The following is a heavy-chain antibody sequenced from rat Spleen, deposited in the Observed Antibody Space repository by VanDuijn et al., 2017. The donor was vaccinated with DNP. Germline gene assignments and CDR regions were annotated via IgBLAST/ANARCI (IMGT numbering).Heavy chain of an antibody. CDR2: ITSSGGST. Sequence: EVQLVESGGDLVQPGGSLKLSCVASGFTFNDYWMTWIRQVPGRGLEWVASITSSGGSTYYPDSVKGRFTISRDNAKNTLYLQMNSLRSEDTATYYCTKDAFDYWGQGVMVTVSS. J-gene: IGHJ2*01. V-gene: IGHV5-31*01. CDR1: GFTFNDYW. CDR3: TKDAFDY.